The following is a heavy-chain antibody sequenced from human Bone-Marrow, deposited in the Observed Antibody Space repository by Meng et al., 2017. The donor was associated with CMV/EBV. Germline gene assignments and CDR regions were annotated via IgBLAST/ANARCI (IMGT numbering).Heavy chain of an antibody. J-gene: IGHJ4*02. CDR1: GYTFTGYY. V-gene: IGHV1-18*04. CDR2: ISAYNGHT. Sequence: ASVKVSCKASGYTFTGYYMHWVRQAPGQGLEWMGWISAYNGHTDYAPKVHGRVTMTTDTSTSTAYMELRSLRSDDTAVYYCARGDDHTNYVGYFDSWGQGTLVTVSS. CDR3: ARGDDHTNYVGYFDS. D-gene: IGHD4-11*01.